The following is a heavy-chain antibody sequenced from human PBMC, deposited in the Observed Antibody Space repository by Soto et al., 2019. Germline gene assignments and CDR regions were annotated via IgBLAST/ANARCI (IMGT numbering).Heavy chain of an antibody. D-gene: IGHD6-19*01. CDR1: GYTFTGYY. V-gene: IGHV1-2*02. J-gene: IGHJ4*02. Sequence: QVQLVQSGAEVKKPGASVKVSCKASGYTFTGYYMHWVRQAPGQGLEWMGWINPNSGGTNYAQKFQGRVTMTRDTSISTAYMELSRLRSDDTAVYYCARDRNPRTNREQWLTQGEPDYWGQGTLVTVSS. CDR3: ARDRNPRTNREQWLTQGEPDY. CDR2: INPNSGGT.